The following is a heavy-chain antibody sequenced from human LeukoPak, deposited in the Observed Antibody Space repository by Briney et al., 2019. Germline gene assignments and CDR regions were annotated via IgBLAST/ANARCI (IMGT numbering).Heavy chain of an antibody. CDR2: ISGSGGST. J-gene: IGHJ5*02. V-gene: IGHV3-23*01. D-gene: IGHD5-12*01. Sequence: GGSLRLSCAASGVTFSRTAMSWGCQAPGRGLGWVSAISGSGGSTYYADSVKGRFTISRDNSKNALYLQMISLRAEDTAVYYCAKRRRYESVWFGPWGQGTLVTVSS. CDR3: AKRRRYESVWFGP. CDR1: GVTFSRTA.